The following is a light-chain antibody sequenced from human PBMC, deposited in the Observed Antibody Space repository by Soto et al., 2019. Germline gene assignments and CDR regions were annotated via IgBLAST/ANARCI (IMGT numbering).Light chain of an antibody. Sequence: DIQMTQSPSTLSASVGDRVTITCRASQSISSWLAWYQQKPGKAPKLLIYDASSLESGVPSRFSGSGSDQEFTLTINNLQPDDFATYPCQQYNRYSLTFGGGTKVEIK. CDR3: QQYNRYSLT. J-gene: IGKJ4*01. CDR1: QSISSW. CDR2: DAS. V-gene: IGKV1-5*01.